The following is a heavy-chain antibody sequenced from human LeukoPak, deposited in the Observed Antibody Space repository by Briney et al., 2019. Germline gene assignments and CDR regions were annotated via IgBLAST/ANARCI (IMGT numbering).Heavy chain of an antibody. CDR1: GLTVSSNY. V-gene: IGHV3-53*01. Sequence: PGGSLRLSCAASGLTVSSNYMSWVRQAPGKGLEWVSVIYSGGSTYYADSVKGRFTISRDNSKNTLYLQMNSLRAEDTAVYYCARGAVRYPYYYYMDVWGKGTTVTVSS. D-gene: IGHD3-9*01. CDR3: ARGAVRYPYYYYMDV. J-gene: IGHJ6*03. CDR2: IYSGGST.